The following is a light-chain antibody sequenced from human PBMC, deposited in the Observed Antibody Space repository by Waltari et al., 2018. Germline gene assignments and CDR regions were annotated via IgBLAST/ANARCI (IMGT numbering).Light chain of an antibody. CDR2: EGS. J-gene: IGLJ2*01. Sequence: QSALTQPASVSGSPGQSITISCTGTSSDIGRYNLVSWYQQLPGKAPKLLIYEGSKRPSGVSNRFSGSKSGNTAYLTISGLQTEDEADYYCCSYAGSSIFVVFGGGTKLTVL. CDR3: CSYAGSSIFVV. CDR1: SSDIGRYNL. V-gene: IGLV2-23*03.